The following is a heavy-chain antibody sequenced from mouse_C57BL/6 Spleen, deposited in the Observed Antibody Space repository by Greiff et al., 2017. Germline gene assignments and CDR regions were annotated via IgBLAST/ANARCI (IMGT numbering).Heavy chain of an antibody. D-gene: IGHD4-1*01. J-gene: IGHJ4*01. CDR3: AGVLGRGYYAMDY. V-gene: IGHV1-80*01. CDR2: IYPGDGDT. CDR1: GYAFSSYW. Sequence: QVQLKESGAELVKPGASVKISCKASGYAFSSYWMNWVKQRPGKGLEWIGQIYPGDGDTNYNGKFKGKATLTADKSSSTAYMQLSSLTSEDSAVYFCAGVLGRGYYAMDYWGQGTSVTVSS.